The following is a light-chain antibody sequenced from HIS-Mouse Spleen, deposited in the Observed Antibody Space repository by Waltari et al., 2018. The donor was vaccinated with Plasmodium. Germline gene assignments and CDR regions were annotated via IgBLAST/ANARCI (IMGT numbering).Light chain of an antibody. V-gene: IGLV3-10*01. CDR2: EDS. Sequence: SYELTQPPSRSVSPGQTARHTSPGDALHQKYASWYQQKSGQAPVLVIYEDSKRPSGIPERFSGSSSGTMATLTISGAQVEDEADYYCYSTDSSGNHRVFGGGTKLTVL. CDR1: ALHQKY. J-gene: IGLJ3*02. CDR3: YSTDSSGNHRV.